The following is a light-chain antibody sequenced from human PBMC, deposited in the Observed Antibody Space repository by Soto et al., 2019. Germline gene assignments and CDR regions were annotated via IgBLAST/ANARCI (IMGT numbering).Light chain of an antibody. V-gene: IGLV1-40*01. CDR3: QSYDSSLSGYV. CDR2: ANI. J-gene: IGLJ1*01. CDR1: SSNIGTDYD. Sequence: QSVLTQPPSVSGAPGQRVTISCTGSSSNIGTDYDVHWYKQLPGTAPKLLIYANINRPSGVPDRYSGSKSGTSASLAITGLQAEDEADYYCQSYDSSLSGYVFGSGTKVTVL.